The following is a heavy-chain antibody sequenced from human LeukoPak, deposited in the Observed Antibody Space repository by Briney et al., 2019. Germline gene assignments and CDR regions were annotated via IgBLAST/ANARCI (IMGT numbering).Heavy chain of an antibody. CDR2: MNPDSGNT. D-gene: IGHD2-21*02. Sequence: GASVKVSCKASGYTLTSYDINWVRQATGQGLEWMGWMNPDSGNTGYAQKFQGRVTITRNTSISTAYMELSSLRSEDTAVYYCARGGDSTDYMDVWGKGTTVTVSS. J-gene: IGHJ6*03. CDR1: GYTLTSYD. CDR3: ARGGDSTDYMDV. V-gene: IGHV1-8*03.